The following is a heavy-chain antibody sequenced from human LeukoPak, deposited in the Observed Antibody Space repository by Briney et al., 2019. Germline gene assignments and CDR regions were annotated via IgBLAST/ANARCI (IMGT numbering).Heavy chain of an antibody. CDR1: GGSISSYY. Sequence: PSETLSLTCTVSGGSISSYYWSWIRQPPGKGLEWIEYIYYSGSTNYNPSLKSRVTISVDTSKNQFSLKLSSVTAADTAVYYCARGSGKQWLVRGAFDIWGQGTMVTVSS. CDR2: IYYSGST. J-gene: IGHJ3*02. CDR3: ARGSGKQWLVRGAFDI. D-gene: IGHD6-19*01. V-gene: IGHV4-59*01.